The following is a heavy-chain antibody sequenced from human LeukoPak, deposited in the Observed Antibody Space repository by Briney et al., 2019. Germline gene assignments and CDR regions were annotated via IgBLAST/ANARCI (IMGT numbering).Heavy chain of an antibody. CDR2: IYHSGST. D-gene: IGHD2-15*01. CDR3: AKVDWGSNCNDGRCPR. J-gene: IGHJ4*02. V-gene: IGHV4-4*02. CDR1: GGSISSSSGNC. Sequence: SETLSLTCAVSGGSISSSSGNCWTWVRQPPGKGLEWIGEIYHSGSTNYNPSLKSRVTMLLDKSKNQFSLKLSSVTAADTAVYHCAKVDWGSNCNDGRCPRWGQGTLVTVSS.